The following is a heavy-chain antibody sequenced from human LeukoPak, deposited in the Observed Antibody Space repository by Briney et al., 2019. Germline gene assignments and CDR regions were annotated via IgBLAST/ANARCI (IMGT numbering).Heavy chain of an antibody. Sequence: GGSLRLSCAASGFTFSDFYMSWIRQAPGKGLEWVSYISSTGSYTDYADSAKGRFTISRDNAKNSLYLQMNSLRAEETAVYYCARDRLQYSYGYDYWGQGTLVTVSS. CDR2: ISSTGSYT. V-gene: IGHV3-11*05. CDR1: GFTFSDFY. D-gene: IGHD5-18*01. J-gene: IGHJ4*02. CDR3: ARDRLQYSYGYDY.